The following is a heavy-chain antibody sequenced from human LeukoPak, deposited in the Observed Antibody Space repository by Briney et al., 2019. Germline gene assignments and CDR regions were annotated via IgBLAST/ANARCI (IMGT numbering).Heavy chain of an antibody. CDR1: GFSVSGYW. V-gene: IGHV3-21*01. D-gene: IGHD3-16*01. Sequence: GGSLRLSCAVSGFSVSGYWMTWVRQAPGKGLEWVSSISSSSSYIYYADSVKGRFTISRDNAKNSLYLQMNSLRAEDTAVYYCARVGPDIWGQGTMVTVSS. J-gene: IGHJ3*02. CDR3: ARVGPDI. CDR2: ISSSSSYI.